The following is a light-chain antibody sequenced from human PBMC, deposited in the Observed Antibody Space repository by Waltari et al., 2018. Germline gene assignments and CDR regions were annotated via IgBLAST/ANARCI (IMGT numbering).Light chain of an antibody. CDR3: QQLRSYPLT. CDR1: QAVSGY. J-gene: IGKJ3*01. Sequence: IQLTQSPSFRSASVGERVPITSRASQAVSGYLAWYQQKPGKAPKLLISAASTLQSGVPSRFSGSGSGTEFILTISSLQPEDFATYYCQQLRSYPLTFGPGTKVDIK. V-gene: IGKV1-9*01. CDR2: AAS.